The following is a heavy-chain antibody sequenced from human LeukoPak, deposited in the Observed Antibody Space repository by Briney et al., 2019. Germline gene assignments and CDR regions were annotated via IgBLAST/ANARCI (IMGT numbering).Heavy chain of an antibody. D-gene: IGHD5-24*01. CDR1: GGTFSSYA. Sequence: SVKVSCKASGGTFSSYAISLVRQAPGQGLEWMGRIIPIFGTANYAQKFQGRVTITTDESTSTAYMELSSLRSEDTAVYYCVVEMATIRYYWGQGTLVTVSS. V-gene: IGHV1-69*05. CDR2: IIPIFGTA. J-gene: IGHJ4*02. CDR3: VVEMATIRYY.